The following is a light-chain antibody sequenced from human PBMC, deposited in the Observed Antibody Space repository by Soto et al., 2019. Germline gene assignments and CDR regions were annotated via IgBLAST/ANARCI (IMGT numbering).Light chain of an antibody. J-gene: IGKJ4*01. V-gene: IGKV1-39*01. CDR2: AAS. Sequence: DIHMTQSPSSLSVSVGDRVTITCRASQYISDFLNWYQQKPGKAPVILIYAASTLQSGVPSRFTGSRSETNFTLIISSLQPEDFATYYCQQSYTTPLTFGGGTKVDIK. CDR3: QQSYTTPLT. CDR1: QYISDF.